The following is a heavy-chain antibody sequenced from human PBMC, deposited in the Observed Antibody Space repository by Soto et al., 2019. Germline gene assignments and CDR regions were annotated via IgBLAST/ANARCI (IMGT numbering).Heavy chain of an antibody. V-gene: IGHV3-23*01. J-gene: IGHJ6*02. D-gene: IGHD5-18*01. CDR3: AKGLVNSYDVDGRDG. CDR2: ISGSGGST. CDR1: GFTFSIYA. Sequence: PGGSLRLSCAASGFTFSIYAMSWVRQAPGKGLEWVSAISGSGGSTYYADSVKGRFTISRDNSKNTLYLQMNSLRAEDTAVYYCAKGLVNSYDVDGRDGWGQGTTVTVSS.